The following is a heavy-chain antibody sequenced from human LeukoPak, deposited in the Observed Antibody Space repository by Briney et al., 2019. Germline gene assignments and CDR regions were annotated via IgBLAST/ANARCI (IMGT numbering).Heavy chain of an antibody. Sequence: ASVKVSCKASGYTFTSYGISWVRQAPGQGLKWMGWISAYNGNTNYAQKLQGRVTMTTDTSTSTAYMELRSLRSDDTAVYYCARAPGYDFWSGYYLTGDYWGQGTLVTVSS. D-gene: IGHD3-3*01. V-gene: IGHV1-18*01. CDR3: ARAPGYDFWSGYYLTGDY. CDR1: GYTFTSYG. J-gene: IGHJ4*02. CDR2: ISAYNGNT.